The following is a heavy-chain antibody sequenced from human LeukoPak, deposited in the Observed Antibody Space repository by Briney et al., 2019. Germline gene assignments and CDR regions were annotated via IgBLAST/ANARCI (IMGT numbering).Heavy chain of an antibody. V-gene: IGHV3-15*01. J-gene: IGHJ4*02. CDR1: GFTFSDAW. Sequence: GGSLRFSCVGSGFTFSDAWMSWVRQAPGKGLEWVGRIKSKSDGGTIDYAAPVKGRFTISRDDSRNTLYLQMNSLKTEDTAVYYCTTRRQDGWWGQGTLVTVS. CDR3: TTRRQDGW. D-gene: IGHD2-15*01. CDR2: IKSKSDGGTI.